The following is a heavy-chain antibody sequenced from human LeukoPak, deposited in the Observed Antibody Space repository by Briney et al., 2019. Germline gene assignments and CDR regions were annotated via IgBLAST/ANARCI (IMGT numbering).Heavy chain of an antibody. D-gene: IGHD3-9*01. J-gene: IGHJ4*02. CDR3: QKTAYEILTGYKTDDY. CDR1: GYTFTSYG. CDR2: ISAYNGST. V-gene: IGHV1-18*01. Sequence: ASVKVSCKASGYTFTSYGISWVRQAPGQGLEWMGWISAYNGSTNYAQKLQGRVTMTTDTSTSTAYMELRSLRSDDTVLYFKQKTAYEILTGYKTDDYWGQGTLVTVSS.